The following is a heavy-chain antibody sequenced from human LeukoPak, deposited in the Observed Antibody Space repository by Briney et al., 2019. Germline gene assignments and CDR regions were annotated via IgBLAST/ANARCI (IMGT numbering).Heavy chain of an antibody. V-gene: IGHV3-21*01. Sequence: GGLRLSCAASGFTFSSYSMNWVRQAPGKGLEWVSSISSSSSYIYYADSVKGRFTISRDNAKSSLYLQMNSLRAEDTAVYYCAREGVTAHPFDYWGQGTLVTVSS. D-gene: IGHD2-21*02. J-gene: IGHJ4*02. CDR3: AREGVTAHPFDY. CDR1: GFTFSSYS. CDR2: ISSSSSYI.